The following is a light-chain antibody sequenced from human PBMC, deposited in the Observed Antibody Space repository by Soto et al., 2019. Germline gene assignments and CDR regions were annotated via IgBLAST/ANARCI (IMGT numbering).Light chain of an antibody. J-gene: IGKJ1*01. CDR3: HQRSTWPWT. V-gene: IGKV3-11*01. CDR2: DVS. Sequence: EIVLTQSPAALSLSPGERATPSCRASQSVTTYSAWFQQKPGQAPRLLVFDVSNRPAGILDRFSGSGSGTDFTLTIRSLEPEDFAVYSCHQRSTWPWTFGNGNKVQI. CDR1: QSVTTY.